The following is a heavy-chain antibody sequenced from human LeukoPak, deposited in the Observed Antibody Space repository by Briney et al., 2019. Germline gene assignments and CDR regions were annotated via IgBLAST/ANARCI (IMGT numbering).Heavy chain of an antibody. J-gene: IGHJ4*02. V-gene: IGHV3-21*01. Sequence: GGSLRLSCAASGFTFSSYSMNWVRQAPGKGLEWVSSISSSSSYIYYADSVKGRFTISRDNAKNSLYLQMNSLRAEDTAVYYCARGRLARGHYFDYWGQGTLVTVSS. CDR2: ISSSSSYI. CDR3: ARGRLARGHYFDY. CDR1: GFTFSSYS. D-gene: IGHD3-10*01.